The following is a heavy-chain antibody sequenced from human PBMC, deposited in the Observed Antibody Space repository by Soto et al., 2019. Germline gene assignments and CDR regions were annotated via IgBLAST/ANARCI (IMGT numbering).Heavy chain of an antibody. D-gene: IGHD5-18*01. CDR1: GFTLSSYA. CDR3: ARVPGYSYGLPVY. Sequence: GRSLRLSCAASGFTLSSYAMHWVRQAPGKGLEWVAVISYDGSNKYYADSVKGGFTISRDNSKNTLYLQMNSLRAEDTTVYYCARVPGYSYGLPVYCGQGTLVTVSS. CDR2: ISYDGSNK. J-gene: IGHJ4*02. V-gene: IGHV3-30-3*01.